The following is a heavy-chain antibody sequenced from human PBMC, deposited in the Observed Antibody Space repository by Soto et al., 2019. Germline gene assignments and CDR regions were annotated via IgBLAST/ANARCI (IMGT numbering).Heavy chain of an antibody. CDR1: GFTFSSYA. CDR2: ISGSGGST. D-gene: IGHD2-15*01. CDR3: AKDLNRCSGGSCYSSFDY. Sequence: EVQLLESGGGLVQPGGSLRLSCAASGFTFSSYAMSWVRQAPGKGLEWVSAISGSGGSTYYADSVKGRFTISRDNXKXTXXLQMNSLRAEDTAVYDCAKDLNRCSGGSCYSSFDYWGQGTLVTVSS. J-gene: IGHJ4*02. V-gene: IGHV3-23*01.